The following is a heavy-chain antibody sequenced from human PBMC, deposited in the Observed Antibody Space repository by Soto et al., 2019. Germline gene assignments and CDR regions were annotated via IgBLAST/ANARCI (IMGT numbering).Heavy chain of an antibody. CDR3: ARDGQLWSRGGWFDP. CDR1: GFTFSSYG. Sequence: VQLVESGGGVVQPGRSLRLSCAASGFTFSSYGMHWVRQAPGKGLEWVSYISSSGSTIYYADSVKGRFTISRDNAKNSLYLQMNSLRAEDTAVYYCARDGQLWSRGGWFDPWGQGTLVTVSS. J-gene: IGHJ5*02. V-gene: IGHV3-48*04. CDR2: ISSSGSTI. D-gene: IGHD5-18*01.